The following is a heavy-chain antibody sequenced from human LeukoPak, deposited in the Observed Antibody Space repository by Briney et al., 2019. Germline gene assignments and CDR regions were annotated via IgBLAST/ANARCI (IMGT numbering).Heavy chain of an antibody. D-gene: IGHD2-2*01. Sequence: TLSLTCAVSGGSISSGGYYWSWIRQHPGKGLEWIGYIYYSGSTYYNPSLKSRVTISVDTSKNQFSLKLSSVTAADTAVYYCAREVPSHPYCSSTSCHSWFDPWGQGTLVTVSS. CDR3: AREVPSHPYCSSTSCHSWFDP. J-gene: IGHJ5*02. CDR1: GGSISSGGYY. V-gene: IGHV4-31*11. CDR2: IYYSGST.